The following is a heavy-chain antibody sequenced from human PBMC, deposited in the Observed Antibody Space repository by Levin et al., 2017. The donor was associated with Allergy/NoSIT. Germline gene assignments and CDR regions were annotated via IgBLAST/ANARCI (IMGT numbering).Heavy chain of an antibody. J-gene: IGHJ2*01. D-gene: IGHD4-17*01. V-gene: IGHV4-30-4*01. Sequence: SETLSLTCTVSGDSISSGDYYWNWIRQPPGKGLEWIGYIYYSGSTDYNPSLKSRVTILVDTSKNQFSLKLSSVTAADTAVYFCARTALDSGDDPSRAYWYFDLWGRGTLVTVSS. CDR1: GDSISSGDYY. CDR3: ARTALDSGDDPSRAYWYFDL. CDR2: IYYSGST.